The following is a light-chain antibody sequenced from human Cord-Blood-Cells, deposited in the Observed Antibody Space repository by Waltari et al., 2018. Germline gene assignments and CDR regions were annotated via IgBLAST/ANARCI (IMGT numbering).Light chain of an antibody. CDR1: QTVSSN. J-gene: IGKJ2*01. CDR3: QQYNNWPYT. Sequence: EIVMTQSPATLSVSPGERATPSCSASQTVSSNLAWYQQKPGQAPRLLIYGPSTRATGIPARFSGSGSGTEFTLTISSLQSEDFAVYYCQQYNNWPYTFGQGTKLEIK. CDR2: GPS. V-gene: IGKV3-15*01.